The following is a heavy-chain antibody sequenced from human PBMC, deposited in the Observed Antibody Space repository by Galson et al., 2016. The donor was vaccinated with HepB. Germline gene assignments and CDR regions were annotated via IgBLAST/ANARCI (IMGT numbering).Heavy chain of an antibody. V-gene: IGHV1-69*06. J-gene: IGHJ5*02. Sequence: SVKVSCKASGGTFSIYAISWVRQAPGQGLEWVGGISPIFGTADYAQKFQGRVTITADKSTSTAYMELSGLRSEDTAVYYCARVWSGPKRWFDPWGQGTLVTVSS. D-gene: IGHD3-3*01. CDR2: ISPIFGTA. CDR3: ARVWSGPKRWFDP. CDR1: GGTFSIYA.